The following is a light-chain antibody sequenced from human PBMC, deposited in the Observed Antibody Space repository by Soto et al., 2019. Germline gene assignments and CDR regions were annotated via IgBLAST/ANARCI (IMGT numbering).Light chain of an antibody. V-gene: IGLV2-14*01. CDR2: EVS. Sequence: QSVLTQPASVSGSPGQSITISCTGTSSDVGGYNYVSWYQQHPGKAPKVMIYEVSNRPSEVSNRFSGSKSGNTASLTISGLQAEDEGNYYCSSYTSGSTLVVFGGGTKLTVL. CDR1: SSDVGGYNY. CDR3: SSYTSGSTLVV. J-gene: IGLJ2*01.